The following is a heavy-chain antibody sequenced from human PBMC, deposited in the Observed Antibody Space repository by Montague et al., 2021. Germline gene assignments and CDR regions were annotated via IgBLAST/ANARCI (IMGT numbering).Heavy chain of an antibody. V-gene: IGHV3-23*01. Sequence: SLRLSCAASGFIFSNYAMSWVRLAPGEGLEWVSLICGTSGVTTYADSVKGRFTISRDNSKSTLWLQLNSLRAEDTGVYYCANSGGGGGSPRWAYWGQGTLVTVSS. J-gene: IGHJ4*02. D-gene: IGHD2-21*01. CDR1: GFIFSNYA. CDR2: ICGTSGVT. CDR3: ANSGGGGGSPRWAY.